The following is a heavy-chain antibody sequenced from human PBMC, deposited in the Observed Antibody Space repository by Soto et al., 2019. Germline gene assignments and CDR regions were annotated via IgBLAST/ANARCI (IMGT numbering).Heavy chain of an antibody. J-gene: IGHJ3*02. V-gene: IGHV2-5*01. CDR2: IYWNDDK. CDR1: GFSLSTSGVG. CDR3: AHRRLVTMILHTARGAFDI. D-gene: IGHD3-22*01. Sequence: SGPTLVKPTQTLTLTCTFSGFSLSTSGVGVGWIRQPPGKALEWLALIYWNDDKRYSPSLKSRLTITKDTSKNQVVLTMTNMDPVDTATYYCAHRRLVTMILHTARGAFDIWGQGTMVTVSS.